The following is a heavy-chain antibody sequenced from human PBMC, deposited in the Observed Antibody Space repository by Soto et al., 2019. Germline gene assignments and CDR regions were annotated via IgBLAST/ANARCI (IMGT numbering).Heavy chain of an antibody. Sequence: EVQLAESGGGLVKPGGSLRLSCAASGFTFSNAWMSWVRQAPGKGLEWVGRIKSKTDGGTTDYAAPVKGRFTISRDDSKNTLYLQMNSLKTEDTAVYYCTTAVPADINWFDPWGQGTLVTVSS. D-gene: IGHD2-2*01. V-gene: IGHV3-15*01. J-gene: IGHJ5*02. CDR2: IKSKTDGGTT. CDR3: TTAVPADINWFDP. CDR1: GFTFSNAW.